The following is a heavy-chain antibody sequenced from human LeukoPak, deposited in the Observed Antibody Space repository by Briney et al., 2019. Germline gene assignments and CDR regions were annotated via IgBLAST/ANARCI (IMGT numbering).Heavy chain of an antibody. V-gene: IGHV4-39*07. CDR3: AREDGSGTYYRDY. CDR2: IYYTGST. CDR1: GGSISSDTYY. D-gene: IGHD3-10*01. Sequence: PSETLSLTCTVSGGSISSDTYYWGWIRQTPGKGLEWIGTIYYTGSTYLNPSLKSRASISLDTSKNQFSLRLNSVTAADTAVYYCAREDGSGTYYRDYWGQGTPVTVSS. J-gene: IGHJ4*02.